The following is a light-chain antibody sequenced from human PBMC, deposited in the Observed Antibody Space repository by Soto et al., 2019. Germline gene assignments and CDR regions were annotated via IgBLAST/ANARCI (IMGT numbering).Light chain of an antibody. J-gene: IGLJ1*01. V-gene: IGLV2-14*01. Sequence: SVLTKPASVSGYPGQWITISCTGASSDVGAYNYVAWCQQHPGKGPKLLIYDVSNRPSGFSSRFSGSKSGNTASLTISGLRAEDEADYFCSSYTTSSTYVFGTGTKVTVL. CDR1: SSDVGAYNY. CDR3: SSYTTSSTYV. CDR2: DVS.